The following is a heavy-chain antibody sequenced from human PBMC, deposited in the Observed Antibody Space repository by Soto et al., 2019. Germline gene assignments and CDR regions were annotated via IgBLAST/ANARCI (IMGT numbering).Heavy chain of an antibody. D-gene: IGHD4-17*01. CDR1: GYSFTSYW. J-gene: IGHJ6*02. Sequence: GESLKISCKRSGYSFTSYWIDWVRQMPGKGMEWMGIIYPGDSDTRYSPSFQGQVTISADKAGSTAYLQWSRMKASDTAMYYCARNHYGGYYYGMEVWGQGTTVTVSS. CDR3: ARNHYGGYYYGMEV. V-gene: IGHV5-51*01. CDR2: IYPGDSDT.